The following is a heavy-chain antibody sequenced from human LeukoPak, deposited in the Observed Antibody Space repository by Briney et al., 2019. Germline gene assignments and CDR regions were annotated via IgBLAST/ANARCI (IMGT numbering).Heavy chain of an antibody. V-gene: IGHV4-39*07. CDR2: IYYSGST. Sequence: SETLSLTCTVSGGSISSSSYYWGWVRQPPGKGLEWIGSIYYSGSTYYNPSLKSRVTISVDTSKNQFSLKLSSVTAADTAVYYCARVAPYYYDSSGPGPFDYWGQGTLVTVSS. D-gene: IGHD3-22*01. J-gene: IGHJ4*02. CDR1: GGSISSSSYY. CDR3: ARVAPYYYDSSGPGPFDY.